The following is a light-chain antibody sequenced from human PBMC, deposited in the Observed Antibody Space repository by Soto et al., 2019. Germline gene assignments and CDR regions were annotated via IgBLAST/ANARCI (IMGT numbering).Light chain of an antibody. Sequence: EIVLTQSPGTLSLSPGEIATLSCRASQSVSSSYLTWYQQKPGQAPRLLIYGASSSATGIPDRFSGSGSGTDFTLTISRLEPEDFAVYYCQQYGSSSSTFGQGTKLEIK. J-gene: IGKJ2*01. CDR1: QSVSSSY. V-gene: IGKV3-20*01. CDR2: GAS. CDR3: QQYGSSSST.